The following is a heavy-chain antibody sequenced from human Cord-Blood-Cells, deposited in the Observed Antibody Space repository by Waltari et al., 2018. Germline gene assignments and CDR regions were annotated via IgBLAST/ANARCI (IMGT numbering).Heavy chain of an antibody. V-gene: IGHV1-8*01. CDR1: GYTFTRYD. CDR3: ARLGAGDYPIAVADNWFDP. CDR2: MNPNSGNT. D-gene: IGHD6-19*01. J-gene: IGHJ5*02. Sequence: QVQLVQSGAEVKKPGASVKVSCKASGYTFTRYDITWVRQATGQGLEWMGWMNPNSGNTGYAQKFQGRVTMTRNTSISTAYMELSSLRSEDTAVYYCARLGAGDYPIAVADNWFDPWGQGTLVTVSS.